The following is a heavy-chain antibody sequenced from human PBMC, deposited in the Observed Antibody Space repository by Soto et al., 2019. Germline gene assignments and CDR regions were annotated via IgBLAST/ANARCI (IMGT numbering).Heavy chain of an antibody. J-gene: IGHJ2*01. CDR3: AIGRAGWYFDL. Sequence: EVQLVESGGGLVKPGGSLRLSCAASGFTFSSYSMNWVRQAPGKGLEWVSSISSSSSYIYYADSVKGRFTISKDNAKNSLYLQMNSLRAEDTAVYDCAIGRAGWYFDLWGRGTLVAVST. V-gene: IGHV3-21*01. CDR1: GFTFSSYS. CDR2: ISSSSSYI.